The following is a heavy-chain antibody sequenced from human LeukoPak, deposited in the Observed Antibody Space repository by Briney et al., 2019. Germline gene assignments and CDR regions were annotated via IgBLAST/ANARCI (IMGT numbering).Heavy chain of an antibody. Sequence: KSSETLSLTCAVYGGSFSGYYWSWIRQPPGKGLEWIGEINHSGSTNYNPSLKSRVTISVDTSKNQFSLKLSSVTAADTAVYYCASYYDRGYYFDYWGQGTLVTVSS. V-gene: IGHV4-34*01. J-gene: IGHJ4*02. CDR1: GGSFSGYY. CDR3: ASYYDRGYYFDY. D-gene: IGHD3-22*01. CDR2: INHSGST.